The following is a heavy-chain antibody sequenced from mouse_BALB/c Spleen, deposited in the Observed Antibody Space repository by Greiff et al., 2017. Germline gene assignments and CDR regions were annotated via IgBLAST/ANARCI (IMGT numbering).Heavy chain of an antibody. CDR3: ASAFYYGYDRAY. Sequence: EVQVLESGGGLVKPGGSLKLSCAASGFTFSSYTMSWVRQTPEKRLEWVATISSGGGNTYYPDSVKGRFTISRDNAKNNLYLQMSSLRSEDTALYYCASAFYYGYDRAYWGQGTLVTVSA. J-gene: IGHJ3*01. V-gene: IGHV5-9*03. D-gene: IGHD2-2*01. CDR2: ISSGGGNT. CDR1: GFTFSSYT.